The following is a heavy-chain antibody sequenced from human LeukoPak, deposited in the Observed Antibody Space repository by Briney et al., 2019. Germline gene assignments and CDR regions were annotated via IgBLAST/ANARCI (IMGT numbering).Heavy chain of an antibody. D-gene: IGHD7-27*01. CDR2: LYYTGST. J-gene: IGHJ5*02. V-gene: IGHV4-59*02. CDR3: ARDGEGWFDP. CDR1: GGSVSDYY. Sequence: SETLSLTCTVSGGSVSDYYWSWIRQSPGKGLEWIGYLYYTGSTSYNPSLKSRVTISADTSKNQFSLKLNSVTAADTAVYYCARDGEGWFDPWGQGTLVTVSS.